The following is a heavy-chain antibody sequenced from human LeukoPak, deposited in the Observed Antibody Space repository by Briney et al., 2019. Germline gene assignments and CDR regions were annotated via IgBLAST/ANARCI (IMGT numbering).Heavy chain of an antibody. CDR1: GFTFNSYG. CDR3: ARDKYYYDSSGGGYYFDY. J-gene: IGHJ4*02. D-gene: IGHD3-22*01. V-gene: IGHV3-30*03. CDR2: IVHDGNNK. Sequence: GRSLRLSCAASGFTFNSYGMHWVRQAPGKGLEWVAVIVHDGNNKYYADSVKGRFTISRDNAKNSLYLQMNSLRAEDTAVYYCARDKYYYDSSGGGYYFDYWGQGTLVTVSS.